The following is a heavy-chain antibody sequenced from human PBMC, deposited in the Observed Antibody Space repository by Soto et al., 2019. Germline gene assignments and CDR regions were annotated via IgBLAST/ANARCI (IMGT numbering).Heavy chain of an antibody. V-gene: IGHV3-74*01. CDR3: VKVLARGVGVPRFYFDS. CDR1: GSTFSNSW. D-gene: IGHD2-2*01. J-gene: IGHJ4*02. CDR2: INADGTST. Sequence: LRLSCAASGSTFSNSWMHWVRQVSGKGLEWVSRINADGTSTSYADSVKGRFTISRDNAKNTLYLHVNSLRAEDTAVYYCVKVLARGVGVPRFYFDSWGQGALVT.